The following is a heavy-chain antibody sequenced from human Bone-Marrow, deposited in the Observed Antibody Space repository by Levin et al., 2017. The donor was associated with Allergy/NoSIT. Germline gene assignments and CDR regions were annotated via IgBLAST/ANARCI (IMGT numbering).Heavy chain of an antibody. CDR1: GFTFGDYA. CDR2: IRSKAYGGTT. CDR3: TRDCSSTSCYGYYYYDYMDV. V-gene: IGHV3-49*04. Sequence: GGSLRLSCTASGFTFGDYAMSWVRQAPGKGLEWVGFIRSKAYGGTTEYAASVKGRLTISRDDSKSIAYLQMNSLKTEDTAVYYCTRDCSSTSCYGYYYYDYMDVWGKGTTVTVSS. J-gene: IGHJ6*03. D-gene: IGHD2-2*01.